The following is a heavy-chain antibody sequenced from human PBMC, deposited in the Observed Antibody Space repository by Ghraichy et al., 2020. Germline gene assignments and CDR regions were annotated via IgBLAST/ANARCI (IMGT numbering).Heavy chain of an antibody. Sequence: ASAKVSCKVSGYTLTELSMHWVRQAPGKGLEWMGGFDPEDGETIYAQKFQGRVTMTEDTSTDTAYMELSSLRSEDTAVYYCATNGGYSNYGPDYYYYGMDVWGQGTTVTVSS. J-gene: IGHJ6*02. CDR3: ATNGGYSNYGPDYYYYGMDV. CDR2: FDPEDGET. CDR1: GYTLTELS. V-gene: IGHV1-24*01. D-gene: IGHD4-11*01.